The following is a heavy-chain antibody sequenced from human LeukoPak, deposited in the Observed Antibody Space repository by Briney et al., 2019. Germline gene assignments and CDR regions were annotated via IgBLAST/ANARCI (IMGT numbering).Heavy chain of an antibody. V-gene: IGHV3-48*01. CDR1: GFTFSSYS. CDR3: ARSFSQQWLVQGRELRFDY. CDR2: ISSSSSTI. D-gene: IGHD6-19*01. J-gene: IGHJ4*02. Sequence: GGSLRLSCAASGFTFSSYSMNWVRQAPGKGLEWVSYISSSSSTIYYADSVKGRFTISRDNAKNSLYLQMNSLRAEDTAVYYCARSFSQQWLVQGRELRFDYWGQGTLVTVSS.